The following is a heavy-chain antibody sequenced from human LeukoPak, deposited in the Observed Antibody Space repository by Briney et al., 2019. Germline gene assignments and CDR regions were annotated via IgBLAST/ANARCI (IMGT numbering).Heavy chain of an antibody. Sequence: ASVNVSCKASGGTFSSYAISWVRQAPGQGLEWMGRIIPIFGIANYAQKFQGRVTITADKSTSTAYMELSSPRSEDTAVYYYARDLRGLYDFWSGSTNWFDPWGQGTLVTVSS. CDR2: IIPIFGIA. CDR3: ARDLRGLYDFWSGSTNWFDP. D-gene: IGHD3-3*01. CDR1: GGTFSSYA. J-gene: IGHJ5*02. V-gene: IGHV1-69*04.